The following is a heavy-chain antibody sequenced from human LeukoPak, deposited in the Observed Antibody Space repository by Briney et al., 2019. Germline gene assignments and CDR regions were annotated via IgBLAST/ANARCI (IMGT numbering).Heavy chain of an antibody. V-gene: IGHV4-61*02. CDR1: GGSISSGSYY. CDR3: ARETSYYYDTSGYYYNNY. D-gene: IGHD3-22*01. Sequence: SQTLSLTCTVSGGSISSGSYYWSWIRQPAGKGLEWIGRIYTSGSTNYNPSPKSRVTISVDTSKNQFSLKLSSVTAADTAVYYCARETSYYYDTSGYYYNNYWGQGTLVTVSS. J-gene: IGHJ4*02. CDR2: IYTSGST.